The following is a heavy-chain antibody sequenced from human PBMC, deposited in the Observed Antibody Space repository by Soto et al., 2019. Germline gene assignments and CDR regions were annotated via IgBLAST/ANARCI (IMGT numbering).Heavy chain of an antibody. CDR3: ARPNCRSTSCYSPFMFDY. CDR1: GGSISSSSYY. V-gene: IGHV4-39*01. J-gene: IGHJ4*02. D-gene: IGHD2-2*01. Sequence: SETLSLTCTVSGGSISSSSYYWGWIRQPPGKGLEWIGSIYYSGSTYYNPSLKSRVTISVDTSKNQFSLKLSSVTAADTAVYYCARPNCRSTSCYSPFMFDYWGQGTLVTVSS. CDR2: IYYSGST.